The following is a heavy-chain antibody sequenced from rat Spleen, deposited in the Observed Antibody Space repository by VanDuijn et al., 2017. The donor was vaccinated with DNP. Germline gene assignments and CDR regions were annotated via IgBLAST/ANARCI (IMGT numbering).Heavy chain of an antibody. D-gene: IGHD1-12*02. CDR2: IRYSGST. J-gene: IGHJ4*01. Sequence: EVQLQESGPGLLKPSQSLSLTCSVTGYSISRTYWGWFRKFPGNKMEWIGHIRYSGSTSYNPSLKSRISITRDTSKNQFFLQLNSVITEDTATYYCASYYYDGYYAMDAWGQGTSVTVSS. V-gene: IGHV3-1*01. CDR3: ASYYYDGYYAMDA. CDR1: GYSISRTY.